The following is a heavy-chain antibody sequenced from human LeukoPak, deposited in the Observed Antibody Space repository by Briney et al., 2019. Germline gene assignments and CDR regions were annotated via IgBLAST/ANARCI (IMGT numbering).Heavy chain of an antibody. J-gene: IGHJ5*02. CDR2: IYHSGST. V-gene: IGHV4-30-2*01. Sequence: PSQTLSLTCAVSGGSISSGGYSWSWTRQPPGKGLEWFGYIYHSGSTYYNPSLKSRVTISLDRSQNQFSLKLTSVTAADTAVYYCARRGYSVNWFDPWGQGTLVTVSS. D-gene: IGHD5-12*01. CDR1: GGSISSGGYS. CDR3: ARRGYSVNWFDP.